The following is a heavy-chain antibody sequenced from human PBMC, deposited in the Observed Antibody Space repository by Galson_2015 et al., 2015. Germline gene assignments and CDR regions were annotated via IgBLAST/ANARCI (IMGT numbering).Heavy chain of an antibody. J-gene: IGHJ6*02. CDR1: GFTFSSYG. CDR2: ISYDGSNK. V-gene: IGHV3-30*18. D-gene: IGHD2-2*01. Sequence: SLRLSCAASGFTFSSYGMHWVRQAPGKGLEWVAVISYDGSNKYYADSVKGRFTISRDNSKNTLYPQMNSLGAEDTAVYYCAKVHCSSTSCLYITYYYYYGMDVWGQGTTVTVSS. CDR3: AKVHCSSTSCLYITYYYYYGMDV.